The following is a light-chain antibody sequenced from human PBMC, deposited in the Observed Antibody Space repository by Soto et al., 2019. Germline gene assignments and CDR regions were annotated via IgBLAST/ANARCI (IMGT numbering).Light chain of an antibody. CDR2: DVS. CDR1: RSDVVGYNY. Sequence: SLRITRKENRSDVVGYNYVSCYQQHPGKAPKRMIYDVSKRPSGVPDRFSGSKSGNTASLTISVLRAEDEAYYYCCSYAGTPYVFVTGTKVTVL. V-gene: IGLV2-11*01. J-gene: IGLJ1*01. CDR3: CSYAGTPYV.